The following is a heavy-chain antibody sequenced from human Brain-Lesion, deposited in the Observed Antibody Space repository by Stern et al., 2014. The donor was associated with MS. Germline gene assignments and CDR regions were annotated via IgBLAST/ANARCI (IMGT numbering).Heavy chain of an antibody. CDR2: IYWDDDE. Sequence: ESGPTLVKPTQTLTLNCTFSGFSFSTSGVGVGWIRQPPGRALECLAVIYWDDDEHYNPSLKSRLTISKDTSKNQVILTLTNMAPVDTATYYCVHGPSASDSDGYYYGFDSWGQGTLVTVSP. D-gene: IGHD3-22*01. J-gene: IGHJ4*02. CDR3: VHGPSASDSDGYYYGFDS. V-gene: IGHV2-5*02. CDR1: GFSFSTSGVG.